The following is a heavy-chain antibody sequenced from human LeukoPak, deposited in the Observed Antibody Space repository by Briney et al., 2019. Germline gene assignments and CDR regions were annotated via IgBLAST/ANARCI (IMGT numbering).Heavy chain of an antibody. CDR1: GXSFTSYC. CDR2: IDPSDSYT. D-gene: IGHD6-13*01. J-gene: IGHJ4*02. CDR3: ARHYGAAGDFDY. V-gene: IGHV5-10-1*01. Sequence: GESLKISSKGSGXSFTSYCISWVRQMPGKGLEWMGRIDPSDSYTNYSPSFEGHVTISADKSISTAYLQWSSLKASDIATYYCARHYGAAGDFDYWGQGTLVTVSS.